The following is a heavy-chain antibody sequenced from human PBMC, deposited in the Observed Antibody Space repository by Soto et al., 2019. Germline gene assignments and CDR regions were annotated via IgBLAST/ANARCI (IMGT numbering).Heavy chain of an antibody. Sequence: SETLSLTCTVSGGSISSSSYYWGWIRQPPGKGLEWIGSTYYSGSTYYNPSLKSRVTISVDTSKNKFSLKLSSVTAADTAVYYCARIPYYDFWSGNGWFDPWGQGTLVTVSS. CDR2: TYYSGST. CDR3: ARIPYYDFWSGNGWFDP. D-gene: IGHD3-3*01. V-gene: IGHV4-39*01. J-gene: IGHJ5*02. CDR1: GGSISSSSYY.